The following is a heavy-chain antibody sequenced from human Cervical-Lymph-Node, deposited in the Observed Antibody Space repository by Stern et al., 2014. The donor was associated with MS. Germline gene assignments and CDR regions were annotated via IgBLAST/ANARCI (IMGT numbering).Heavy chain of an antibody. J-gene: IGHJ6*02. D-gene: IGHD1-26*01. Sequence: EVQLVESGGGLVKPGGSLRLSCAASGFTFSSYSMNWVRQAPGKGLEWVSSISSSSSYIYYADSVKGRFTISRDNAKNSLYLQMNSLRAEDTAVYYCAILWGVQWELPVYYYYGMDVWGQGTTVTVSS. V-gene: IGHV3-21*01. CDR3: AILWGVQWELPVYYYYGMDV. CDR2: ISSSSSYI. CDR1: GFTFSSYS.